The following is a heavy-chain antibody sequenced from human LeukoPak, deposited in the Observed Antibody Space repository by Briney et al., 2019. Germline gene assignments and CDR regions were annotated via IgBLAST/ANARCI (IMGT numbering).Heavy chain of an antibody. Sequence: ASVKVSCKVSGYTLTELSMHWVRQAPGKGLEWMGGFDPEDGETIYAQKFRGRVTMTEDTSTDTAYMELSSLRSEDTAVYYCATADYYGSGSYPRDWGQGTLVTVSS. CDR1: GYTLTELS. J-gene: IGHJ4*02. V-gene: IGHV1-24*01. CDR2: FDPEDGET. D-gene: IGHD3-10*01. CDR3: ATADYYGSGSYPRD.